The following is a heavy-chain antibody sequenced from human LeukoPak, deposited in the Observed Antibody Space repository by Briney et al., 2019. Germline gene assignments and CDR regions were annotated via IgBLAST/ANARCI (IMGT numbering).Heavy chain of an antibody. CDR3: ARDGYCSGGSCYSATDY. D-gene: IGHD2-15*01. Sequence: GGSLRLSCAASGFTFSNYAMTWVRQAPGRGLEWVSVISNNGDRTYYADTVKGRFTISRDNSKNTLYLQMNSLRAEDTALYYCARDGYCSGGSCYSATDYWGQGTLVTVSS. V-gene: IGHV3-23*01. J-gene: IGHJ4*02. CDR1: GFTFSNYA. CDR2: ISNNGDRT.